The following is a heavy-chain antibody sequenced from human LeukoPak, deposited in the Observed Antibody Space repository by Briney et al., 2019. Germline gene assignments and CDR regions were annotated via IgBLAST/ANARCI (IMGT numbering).Heavy chain of an antibody. Sequence: GSLRLSCAASGFTFSSYSMNWVRQPPGKGLEWIGEIYHSGSTNYNPSLKSRVTISVDTSKNQFSLKLSSVTAADTAVYYCARVPYDFWSGYYGDAFDIWGQGTMVTVSS. J-gene: IGHJ3*02. V-gene: IGHV4-34*01. CDR1: GFTFSSYS. D-gene: IGHD3-3*01. CDR2: IYHSGST. CDR3: ARVPYDFWSGYYGDAFDI.